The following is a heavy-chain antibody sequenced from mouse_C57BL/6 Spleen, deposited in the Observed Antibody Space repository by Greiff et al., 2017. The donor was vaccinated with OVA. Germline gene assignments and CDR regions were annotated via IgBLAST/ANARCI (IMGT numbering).Heavy chain of an antibody. Sequence: EVKLEESGGGLVKPGGSLKLSCAASGFTFSSYAMSWVRQTPEKRLEWVATISDGGSYTYYPDNVKGRFTISRDNAKNNLYLQMSHLKSEDTAMYYCARDTSYSYYFDYWGQGTTLTVSS. D-gene: IGHD2-10*01. CDR2: ISDGGSYT. J-gene: IGHJ2*01. CDR3: ARDTSYSYYFDY. V-gene: IGHV5-4*01. CDR1: GFTFSSYA.